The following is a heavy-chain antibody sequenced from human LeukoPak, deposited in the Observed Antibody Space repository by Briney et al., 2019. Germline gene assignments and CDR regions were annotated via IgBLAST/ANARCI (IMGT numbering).Heavy chain of an antibody. Sequence: ASVKVSCKASGYTFTSYGISWVRQAPGQGLEWMGWVSTYNGNTNYAHNLQGRVTMTTDTSTSTAYMELRSLRSDDTAVYYCARDKGRYQFDYWGQGTLVTVSS. D-gene: IGHD2-2*01. V-gene: IGHV1-18*01. CDR2: VSTYNGNT. CDR1: GYTFTSYG. CDR3: ARDKGRYQFDY. J-gene: IGHJ4*02.